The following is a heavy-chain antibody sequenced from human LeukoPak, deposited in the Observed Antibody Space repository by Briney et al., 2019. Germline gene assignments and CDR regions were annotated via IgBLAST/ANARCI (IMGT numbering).Heavy chain of an antibody. V-gene: IGHV4-39*01. D-gene: IGHD3-10*01. CDR1: GDSITHNGYY. CDR2: IYYFGTT. Sequence: SETLSLTCIVSGDSITHNGYYWGWVRQPPEKGLEWIGNIYYFGTTYYSPSLNGRVTISVDTSKKQFSLKLSSVTAADTAVYYCARLKDCGLSTYYGPFDSWGQGTLVTVSS. J-gene: IGHJ4*02. CDR3: ARLKDCGLSTYYGPFDS.